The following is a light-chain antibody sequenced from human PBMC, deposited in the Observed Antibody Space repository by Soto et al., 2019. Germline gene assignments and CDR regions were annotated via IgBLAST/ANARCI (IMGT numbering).Light chain of an antibody. CDR2: DAS. Sequence: DIQMTQSPSTLSASVGDRVTITCRASQSIGRFLAWYQHQPGKAPKLLIYDASTLESGVPSRFSGTGSGTEFTFSIPSLQPGEFGNYICQHCYMGWAFRQGAKVDFK. CDR3: QHCYMGWA. J-gene: IGKJ1*01. CDR1: QSIGRF. V-gene: IGKV1-5*01.